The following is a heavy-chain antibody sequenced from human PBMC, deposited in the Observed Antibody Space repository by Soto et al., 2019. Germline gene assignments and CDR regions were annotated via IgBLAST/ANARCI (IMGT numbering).Heavy chain of an antibody. V-gene: IGHV1-8*01. CDR1: GYTFTSYD. Sequence: QVPLVQSGAEVKKPGASVKVSCKASGYTFTSYDINWVRQATGQGLEWMGWMNPNSGNTGYAQKFQGRVTMTRNTSISTAYMELSSLRSEDTAVYYCARPRGGCTNGVCPAYYFDYWGQGTLVTVSS. CDR2: MNPNSGNT. CDR3: ARPRGGCTNGVCPAYYFDY. J-gene: IGHJ4*02. D-gene: IGHD2-8*01.